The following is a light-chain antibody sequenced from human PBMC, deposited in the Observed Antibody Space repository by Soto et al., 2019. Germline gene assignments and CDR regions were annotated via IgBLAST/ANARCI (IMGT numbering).Light chain of an antibody. CDR3: QQRTNWPPIT. CDR1: QSVDSY. Sequence: EIVLPQSPAPLSLSPGERATLSCRASQSVDSYLVWYQQKPGQAPRLLIFGASNRATGIPARFSGSGSGTDFTLTINSLEPDDFAVYYCQQRTNWPPITFGQGTRLEI. CDR2: GAS. J-gene: IGKJ5*01. V-gene: IGKV3-11*01.